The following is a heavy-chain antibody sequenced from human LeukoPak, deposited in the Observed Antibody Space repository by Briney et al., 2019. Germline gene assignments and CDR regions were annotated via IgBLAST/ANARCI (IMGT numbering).Heavy chain of an antibody. CDR2: ISGSGGST. D-gene: IGHD2-2*01. J-gene: IGHJ4*02. Sequence: GGSLRLSCAASGFTFSSYAMSWVHQAPGKGLEWVSAISGSGGSTYYADSVKGRFTISRDNSKNTLYLQMNSLRAEDTAVYYCAKAPPYCSSTSCLRFDYWGQGTLVTVSS. CDR1: GFTFSSYA. V-gene: IGHV3-23*01. CDR3: AKAPPYCSSTSCLRFDY.